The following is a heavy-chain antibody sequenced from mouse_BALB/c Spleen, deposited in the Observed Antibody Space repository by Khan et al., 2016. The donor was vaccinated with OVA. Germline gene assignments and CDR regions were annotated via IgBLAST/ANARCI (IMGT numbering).Heavy chain of an antibody. D-gene: IGHD2-14*01. CDR3: ARAYYGYDGYYAMAF. CDR2: IWAGGGT. Sequence: QVQLKQSGPGLVAPSQSLSIICTVSGFSLSRYNIHWVRQPPGKGLEWLGMIWAGGGTDYNSTLKSRLNISKDNSKSQVFLKMNSLQTDDTAMYYCARAYYGYDGYYAMAFWGQGTSVTVSS. CDR1: GFSLSRYN. J-gene: IGHJ4*01. V-gene: IGHV2-6-4*01.